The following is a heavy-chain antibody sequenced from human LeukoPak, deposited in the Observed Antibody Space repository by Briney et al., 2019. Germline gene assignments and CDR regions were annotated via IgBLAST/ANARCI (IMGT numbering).Heavy chain of an antibody. D-gene: IGHD1-1*01. J-gene: IGHJ4*02. CDR3: ARSQAHWQLKFDC. V-gene: IGHV3-15*01. Sequence: GGSLRLSCAASGFTFTNAWMSWVRQAPGKGLEWVGRIKSKTERETTEYAAPVKDRFTISRDDSRNTLYLQMNSLQTEDTAVYYCARSQAHWQLKFDCWGQATLVSVRS. CDR1: GFTFTNAW. CDR2: IKSKTERETT.